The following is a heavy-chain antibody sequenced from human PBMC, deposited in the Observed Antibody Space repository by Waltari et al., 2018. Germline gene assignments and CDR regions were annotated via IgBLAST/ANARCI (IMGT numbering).Heavy chain of an antibody. CDR3: AKLAAAGLYYFDY. CDR2: IRYDGSNK. J-gene: IGHJ4*02. Sequence: QVQLVESGGGVVQPGGSLRLSCAASGFTFSSYGMHWVRQAPGKGLEWVAFIRYDGSNKYYADSVKGRFTISRDNSKNTLYLQMNSLRAEDTAVYYCAKLAAAGLYYFDYWGQGTLVTVSS. V-gene: IGHV3-30*02. D-gene: IGHD6-13*01. CDR1: GFTFSSYG.